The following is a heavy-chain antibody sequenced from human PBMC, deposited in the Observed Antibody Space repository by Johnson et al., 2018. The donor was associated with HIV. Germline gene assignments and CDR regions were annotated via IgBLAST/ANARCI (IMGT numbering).Heavy chain of an antibody. Sequence: QMLLVESGGGVVQPGRSLRLSCAASGFTFSSYAIHWVRQAPGKGLEWVAVISYDGSNKYYADSVKGRFTISRDNSKNTLYLQMNSLRAEDTAVYSCATRQQLVPGAFDIWGQGTMVTVSS. D-gene: IGHD6-13*01. CDR2: ISYDGSNK. CDR1: GFTFSSYA. J-gene: IGHJ3*02. CDR3: ATRQQLVPGAFDI. V-gene: IGHV3-30*04.